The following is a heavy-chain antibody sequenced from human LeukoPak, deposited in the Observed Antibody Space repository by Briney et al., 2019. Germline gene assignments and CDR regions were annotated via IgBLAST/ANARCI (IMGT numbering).Heavy chain of an antibody. CDR3: ARAYCSSTSCYLGY. J-gene: IGHJ4*02. CDR1: GYTFTSYG. V-gene: IGHV1-18*01. Sequence: ASVKVSCKASGYTFTSYGISWVRQAPGQGLEWMGWISAYNGNTNYAQKLQGRVTMTTDTSTSTAYMELRSLRSDDTAVYYCARAYCSSTSCYLGYWGQGTLVTVSS. CDR2: ISAYNGNT. D-gene: IGHD2-2*01.